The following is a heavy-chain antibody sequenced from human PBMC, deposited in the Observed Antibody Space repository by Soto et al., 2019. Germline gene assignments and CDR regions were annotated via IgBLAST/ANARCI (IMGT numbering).Heavy chain of an antibody. CDR3: ANDVEVTLSGVSYFDY. D-gene: IGHD7-27*01. CDR1: GFTFSSYA. J-gene: IGHJ4*02. V-gene: IGHV3-23*01. CDR2: ISGSGGST. Sequence: PGGSLRLSCAASGFTFSSYAMSWVRQAPGKGLEWVSAISGSGGSTYYADSVKGRFTISRDNSKNTLYLQMNSLRAEDTAVYYCANDVEVTLSGVSYFDYWGQGTLVTVSS.